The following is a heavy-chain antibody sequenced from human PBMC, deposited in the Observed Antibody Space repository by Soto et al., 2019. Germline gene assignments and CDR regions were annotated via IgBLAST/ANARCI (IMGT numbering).Heavy chain of an antibody. CDR3: ARWVYSGYDWDYYYYGMDV. CDR2: IYYSGST. CDR1: GGSISSYY. V-gene: IGHV4-59*01. J-gene: IGHJ6*02. D-gene: IGHD5-12*01. Sequence: SETLSLTCTVSGGSISSYYWSWIRQPPGKGLEWIGYIYYSGSTNYNPSLKSRVTISVDTSKNQFSLKLSSVTADDTAVYYCARWVYSGYDWDYYYYGMDVWGQGTTVTVSS.